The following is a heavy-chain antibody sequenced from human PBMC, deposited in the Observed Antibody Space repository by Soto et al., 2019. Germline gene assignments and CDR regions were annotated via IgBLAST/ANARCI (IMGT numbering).Heavy chain of an antibody. CDR3: TRGLATLPVFAFDI. CDR2: VYWNDDK. D-gene: IGHD1-1*01. V-gene: IGHV2-5*01. J-gene: IGHJ3*02. CDR1: GISLSTSGVG. Sequence: SGPTLVNPTQTLTLTCTLSGISLSTSGVGLGWIRQTPGKALEWLALVYWNDDKHYRPSLKSRLTITKDTSKNQAILTMTNMDPVDTATYYCTRGLATLPVFAFDIWGQGTEVTVSS.